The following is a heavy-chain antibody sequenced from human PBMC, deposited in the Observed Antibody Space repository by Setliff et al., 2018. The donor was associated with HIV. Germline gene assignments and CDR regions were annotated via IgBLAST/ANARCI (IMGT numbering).Heavy chain of an antibody. CDR2: INHSGST. Sequence: PSETLSLTCAVYGGSFSGYYWSWLRQHPGKGLEWIGEINHSGSTNYNPSLKSRVTISVDTSKNQFSLKLSSATAADTAVYYCARGRDYVWGSYRPRRYYYYNMDVWGKGTTVTVSS. CDR1: GGSFSGYY. V-gene: IGHV4-34*01. J-gene: IGHJ6*03. CDR3: ARGRDYVWGSYRPRRYYYYNMDV. D-gene: IGHD3-16*02.